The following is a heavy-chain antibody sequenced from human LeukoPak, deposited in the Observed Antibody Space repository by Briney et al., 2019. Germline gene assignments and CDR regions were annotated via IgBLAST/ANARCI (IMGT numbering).Heavy chain of an antibody. CDR2: INYGGTT. D-gene: IGHD3-10*01. J-gene: IGHJ4*02. V-gene: IGHV4-39*02. CDR3: ARYVVSGAGTYYFDY. Sequence: SETRSLTCTVSGGSISSNNYYWSWIRQPPGREMEWIASINYGGTTYYNPSLKSRVTISVDTSKNHFSLRLSSVTAADTAVYLCARYVVSGAGTYYFDYWGQGSLVTVSS. CDR1: GGSISSNNYY.